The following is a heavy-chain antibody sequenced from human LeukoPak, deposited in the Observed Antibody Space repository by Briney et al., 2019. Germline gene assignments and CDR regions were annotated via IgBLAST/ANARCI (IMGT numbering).Heavy chain of an antibody. CDR2: INQDGSEK. D-gene: IGHD1-1*01. V-gene: IGHV3-7*01. CDR1: GFAISSSW. CDR3: AREPGLGYAFDI. Sequence: GGSLRFSRVVSGFAISSSWMTWVRQVPGKGLEWVANINQDGSEKHYVDSVRGRFTISRDNAKDSLYLQMNSLGAEDTAVYYCAREPGLGYAFDIWGQGTKVTVSS. J-gene: IGHJ3*02.